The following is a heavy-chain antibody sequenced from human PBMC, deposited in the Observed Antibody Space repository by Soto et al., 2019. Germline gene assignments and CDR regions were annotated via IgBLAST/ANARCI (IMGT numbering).Heavy chain of an antibody. V-gene: IGHV4-34*01. CDR3: ARRLERYYEEALNDAFDI. D-gene: IGHD3-22*01. CDR1: GGSFSGYY. Sequence: SETLSLTCAVYGGSFSGYYWTWIRQPPGKGLEWIGEINHSGTINFNPSLKSRLTISLDTSKKQFSLKLSSVTDADTAVYYCARRLERYYEEALNDAFDIWGQGTMVTVSS. CDR2: INHSGTI. J-gene: IGHJ3*02.